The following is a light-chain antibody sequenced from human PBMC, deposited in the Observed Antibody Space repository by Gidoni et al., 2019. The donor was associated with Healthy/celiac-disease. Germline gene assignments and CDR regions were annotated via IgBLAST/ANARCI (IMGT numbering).Light chain of an antibody. V-gene: IGKV3-11*01. CDR3: QQRSNWPPN. J-gene: IGKJ5*01. CDR1: QSVSSY. CDR2: DAS. Sequence: EIVLTQSPATLSWSPGERATLSCRASQSVSSYLAWYQQKPGQAPRLLIYDASNRATGIPARFSGSGSGTDFTLTISSLEPEDFAVYYCQQRSNWPPNFGQGTRLEIK.